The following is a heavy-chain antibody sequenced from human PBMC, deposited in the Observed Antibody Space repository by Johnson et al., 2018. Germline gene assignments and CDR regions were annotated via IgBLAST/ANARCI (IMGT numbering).Heavy chain of an antibody. J-gene: IGHJ6*02. Sequence: VQLLESGGGVVQPXRSLRVSCAASGFTFSSYGMHWVRQAPGKGLEWVAVISYDGTNKYYAGSVKGRFTISRDNYKSTLYLQMNSLRAEDTAVYYCAKDRVVITNYYYFGMDVWGQGTTVTVSS. CDR1: GFTFSSYG. CDR2: ISYDGTNK. CDR3: AKDRVVITNYYYFGMDV. D-gene: IGHD3-22*01. V-gene: IGHV3-30*18.